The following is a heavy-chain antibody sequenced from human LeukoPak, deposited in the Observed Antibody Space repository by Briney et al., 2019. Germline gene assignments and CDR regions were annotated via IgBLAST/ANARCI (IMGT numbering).Heavy chain of an antibody. Sequence: PGGSLRLSCAASGFAFSSSWMSWVRQAPGEGLLWVSRINTDESNTGYADSVKGRFTISRDNAKNTLYLQMNSLRVEDTAVYYCVSGFLSPAKTNYWGQGTLVTVSS. CDR1: GFAFSSSW. CDR3: VSGFLSPAKTNY. J-gene: IGHJ4*02. V-gene: IGHV3-74*01. CDR2: INTDESNT. D-gene: IGHD2-2*01.